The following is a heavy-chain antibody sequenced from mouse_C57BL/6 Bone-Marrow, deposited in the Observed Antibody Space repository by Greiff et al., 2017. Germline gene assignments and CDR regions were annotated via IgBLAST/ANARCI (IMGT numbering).Heavy chain of an antibody. CDR2: IRNNANGYTT. CDR1: GFTFTDYY. CDR3: ARGYYYFDY. D-gene: IGHD2-3*01. Sequence: DVMLVESGGGLVQPGGSLSLSCAASGFTFTDYYMSWVRQPPGKALEWLGFIRNNANGYTTAYSASVKGRFTISRDNSQSILYLQMNALRAEDSATYYCARGYYYFDYWGRGTTLTVSA. V-gene: IGHV7-3*01. J-gene: IGHJ2*01.